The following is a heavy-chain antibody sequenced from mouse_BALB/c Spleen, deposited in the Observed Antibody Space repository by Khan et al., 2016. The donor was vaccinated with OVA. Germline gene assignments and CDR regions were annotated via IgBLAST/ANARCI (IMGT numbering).Heavy chain of an antibody. D-gene: IGHD2-13*01. CDR1: GYTFTAYA. V-gene: IGHV1S137*01. CDR3: TRGERFAY. J-gene: IGHJ3*01. CDR2: ISTYYGAA. Sequence: QVQLQQSGAELVRPGVSVKISCKGSGYTFTAYAMHWVKQSHAKTLEWIGVISTYYGAADYNHKFQGKASMTVDKTSRTAYTELAILTSEDSASYCCTRGERFAYWGQGTLVTVSA.